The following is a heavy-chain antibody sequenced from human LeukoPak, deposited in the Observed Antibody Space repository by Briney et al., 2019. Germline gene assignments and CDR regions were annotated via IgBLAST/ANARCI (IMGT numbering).Heavy chain of an antibody. Sequence: GGSLRLSCAASGFTLSGSTIHWVRQASGKGLEWVGRSRSKLNNYATGYSESVKGRFTISRDDSRNTAYLQMNSLKIEDTAVYYCNRGTYSSGWSLWGQGTLVTVSS. V-gene: IGHV3-73*01. J-gene: IGHJ4*02. CDR1: GFTLSGST. D-gene: IGHD6-19*01. CDR2: SRSKLNNYAT. CDR3: NRGTYSSGWSL.